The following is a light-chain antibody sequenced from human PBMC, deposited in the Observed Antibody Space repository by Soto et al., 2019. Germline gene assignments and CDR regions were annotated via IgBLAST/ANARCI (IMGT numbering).Light chain of an antibody. CDR3: QQGSSWPPT. Sequence: VVTQSRAPVSLSPAKKGTISCSASQRVSSYLARYHQKPGQAPRLPIYAESNSATGNPARFSGSGSGTDFTLAITILEPEDFAVYYYQQGSSWPPTFGQGTRLEIK. J-gene: IGKJ5*01. CDR1: QRVSSY. V-gene: IGKV3-11*01. CDR2: AES.